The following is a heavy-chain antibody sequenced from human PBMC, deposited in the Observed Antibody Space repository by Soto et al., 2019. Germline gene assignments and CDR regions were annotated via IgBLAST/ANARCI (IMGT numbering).Heavy chain of an antibody. Sequence: VGSLRLSCAASGFTFTDYYMSWIRQAPGKGLEWLSYISSSSDDITYADSVRGRFTISRDNANNSLYLQMHSLRAEDAAVYYCAREVSGAYDYWGQGTVVTVSS. J-gene: IGHJ4*02. V-gene: IGHV3-11*06. D-gene: IGHD1-26*01. CDR1: GFTFTDYY. CDR2: ISSSSDDI. CDR3: AREVSGAYDY.